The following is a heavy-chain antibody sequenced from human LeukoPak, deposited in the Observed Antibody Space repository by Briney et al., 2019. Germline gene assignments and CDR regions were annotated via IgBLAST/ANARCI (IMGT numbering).Heavy chain of an antibody. D-gene: IGHD3-16*02. J-gene: IGHJ4*02. CDR3: AKQTYVWGSYRYTEADY. CDR2: IPNDGNNK. CDR1: GFTFSSYG. Sequence: GRSLRLSCAASGFTFSSYGMHWVRQAPGKGLEWVAVIPNDGNNKYYADSVKGRFAISRDNSKNTLYLQMNSLRAEDTAVYYCAKQTYVWGSYRYTEADYWGQGTLVTVSS. V-gene: IGHV3-30*18.